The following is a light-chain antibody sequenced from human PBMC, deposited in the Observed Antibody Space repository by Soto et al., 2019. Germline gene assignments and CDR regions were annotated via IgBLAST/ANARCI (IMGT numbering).Light chain of an antibody. Sequence: EIVMTQSPATLSVSTGERATLSCRASQSVSTNLAWYQQKPGQAPRLLIYNALTRATGIPARFSGSGSGTDFALTISSLQPEDFATYCCQQSYSTPRTFGQGTKVDIK. V-gene: IGKV3-15*01. CDR2: NAL. J-gene: IGKJ2*01. CDR1: QSVSTN. CDR3: QQSYSTPRT.